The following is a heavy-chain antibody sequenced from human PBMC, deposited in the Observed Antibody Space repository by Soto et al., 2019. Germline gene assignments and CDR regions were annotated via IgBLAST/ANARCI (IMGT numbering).Heavy chain of an antibody. D-gene: IGHD2-15*01. J-gene: IGHJ4*02. CDR3: ARDRYRSGGSCLDY. Sequence: PGGSLRLSCAASGFTFSSYGMHWVRQAPGKGLEWVAVIWYDGSNKYYADSVKGRFTISRDNSKNTLYLQMNSLRAEDTAVYYCARDRYRSGGSCLDYWGQGTLVTVSS. V-gene: IGHV3-33*01. CDR2: IWYDGSNK. CDR1: GFTFSSYG.